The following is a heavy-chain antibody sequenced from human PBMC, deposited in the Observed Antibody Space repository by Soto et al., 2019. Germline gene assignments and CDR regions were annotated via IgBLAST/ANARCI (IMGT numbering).Heavy chain of an antibody. J-gene: IGHJ6*02. V-gene: IGHV1-18*01. CDR2: ISAYNGNT. CDR1: GYTFTSYG. Sequence: GASVKVSCKASGYTFTSYGISWVRQAPGQGLEWMGWISAYNGNTNYAQKLQGRVTMTTDTSTSTAYMELRSLRTDDTAVYYCAGDTMPDYYGSGSFILYGMDVWGQGTTVTVSS. D-gene: IGHD3-10*01. CDR3: AGDTMPDYYGSGSFILYGMDV.